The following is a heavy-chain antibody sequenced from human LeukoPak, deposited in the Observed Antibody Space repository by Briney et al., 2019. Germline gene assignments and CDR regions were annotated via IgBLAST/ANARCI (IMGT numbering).Heavy chain of an antibody. V-gene: IGHV1-18*01. J-gene: IGHJ5*02. CDR1: GYTFTSYG. CDR2: ISAYNGNT. D-gene: IGHD6-13*01. Sequence: GASVKVSCKASGYTFTSYGISWVRQAPGQGLEWMRWISAYNGNTNYARKLQGRVTMTTDTSTSTAYMELRSLRSDDTAVYYCARGGEIAAAGLPYNWFDPWGQGTLVTVSS. CDR3: ARGGEIAAAGLPYNWFDP.